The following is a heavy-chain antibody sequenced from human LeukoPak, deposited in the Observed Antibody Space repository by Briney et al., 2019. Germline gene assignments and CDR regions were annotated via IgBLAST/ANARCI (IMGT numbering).Heavy chain of an antibody. CDR2: IYYSGST. V-gene: IGHV4-59*11. J-gene: IGHJ6*03. Sequence: SETLSLTCTVSGGSISSHYWSWIRQPPGKGLEWIGYIYYSGSTNYNPSLKSRVTISVDTSKNQFSLKLSSVTAADTAVYYCARVDYDFWSGSYTGHYYMDVWGTGTTVTVSS. CDR1: GGSISSHY. CDR3: ARVDYDFWSGSYTGHYYMDV. D-gene: IGHD3-3*01.